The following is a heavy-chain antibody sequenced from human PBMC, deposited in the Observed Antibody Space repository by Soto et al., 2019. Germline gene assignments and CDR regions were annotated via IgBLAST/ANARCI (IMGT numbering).Heavy chain of an antibody. D-gene: IGHD4-17*01. Sequence: GGSLRLSCAASGFTFSSYAMSWVRQAPGKGLEWVSAISGSGGSTYYADSVKGRFTISRDNSKNTLYLQINSLSAEYRAVYYCAKWPTVNTWAETAFDIWGKGTMVTVSS. J-gene: IGHJ3*02. CDR3: AKWPTVNTWAETAFDI. V-gene: IGHV3-23*01. CDR1: GFTFSSYA. CDR2: ISGSGGST.